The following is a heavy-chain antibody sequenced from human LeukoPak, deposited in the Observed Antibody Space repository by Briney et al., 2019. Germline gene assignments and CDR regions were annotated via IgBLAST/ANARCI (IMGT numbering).Heavy chain of an antibody. V-gene: IGHV5-51*01. CDR2: IYPGECDT. J-gene: IGHJ5*02. CDR3: GRHSVGSGWEYNWFDP. D-gene: IGHD6-19*01. Sequence: GESLKISCKGSGYSFTSYWIGWLRQMPGKGLEWMGIIYPGECDTRYSPSFQGQVTISADKSISTAYLQWSSLKASDTAMYFRGRHSVGSGWEYNWFDPWGQGTLVTVSS. CDR1: GYSFTSYW.